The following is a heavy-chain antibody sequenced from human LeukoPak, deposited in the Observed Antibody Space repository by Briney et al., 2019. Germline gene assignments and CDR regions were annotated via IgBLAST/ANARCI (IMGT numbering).Heavy chain of an antibody. CDR1: GGCFSGYY. V-gene: IGHV4-34*01. Sequence: PSETLSLTCAVYGGCFSGYYWSWIRQPPGKGLEWIGEINHSGSTNYNPSLKSRVTISVDTSKNQFSLKLSSVTAADTAVYYCARNGPMVRGVNLGLDYWGQGTLVTVSS. J-gene: IGHJ4*02. D-gene: IGHD3-10*01. CDR3: ARNGPMVRGVNLGLDY. CDR2: INHSGST.